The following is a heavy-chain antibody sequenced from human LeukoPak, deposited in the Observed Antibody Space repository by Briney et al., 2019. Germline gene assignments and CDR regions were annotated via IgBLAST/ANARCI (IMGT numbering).Heavy chain of an antibody. CDR1: GFTVSSKY. Sequence: GGSLRLSCAASGFTVSSKYMSWVRQAPGKGLEWVSVIYGGGSTYYADSVKGRFTISRDNSKNTLYLQMNSLRAEDTAVYYCARDRSSDYGMDVWGQGTTVTVSS. V-gene: IGHV3-53*01. CDR2: IYGGGST. D-gene: IGHD6-19*01. CDR3: ARDRSSDYGMDV. J-gene: IGHJ6*02.